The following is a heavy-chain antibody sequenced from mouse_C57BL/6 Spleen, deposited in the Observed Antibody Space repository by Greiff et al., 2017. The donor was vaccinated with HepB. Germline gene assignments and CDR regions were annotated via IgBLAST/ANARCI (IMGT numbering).Heavy chain of an antibody. CDR3: ARPITTVGYFDY. CDR2: INPNNGGT. J-gene: IGHJ2*01. D-gene: IGHD1-1*01. Sequence: EVQLVESGPELVKPGASVKIPCKASGYTFTDYNMDWVKQSHGKSLEWIGDINPNNGGTIYNQKFKGKATLTVDKSSSTAYMELRSLTSEDTAVYYCARPITTVGYFDYWGQGTTLTVSS. V-gene: IGHV1-18*01. CDR1: GYTFTDYN.